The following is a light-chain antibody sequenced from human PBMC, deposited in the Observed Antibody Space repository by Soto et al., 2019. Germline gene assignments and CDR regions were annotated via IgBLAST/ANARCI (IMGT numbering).Light chain of an antibody. Sequence: DIQMTQSPSSLSASIGDRITITCRASQSISIFLNWYQQKPGKAPKVLIYTASTLQSGVPSRFSGSGSGTDFTLTITGLQPEDFTSYYYQENYSKPPYTFGQGTKLEIK. CDR3: QENYSKPPYT. V-gene: IGKV1-39*01. CDR1: QSISIF. CDR2: TAS. J-gene: IGKJ2*01.